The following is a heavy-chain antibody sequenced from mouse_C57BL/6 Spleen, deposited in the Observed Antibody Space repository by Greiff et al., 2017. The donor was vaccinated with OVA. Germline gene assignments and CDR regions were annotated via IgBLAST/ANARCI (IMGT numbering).Heavy chain of an antibody. J-gene: IGHJ3*01. D-gene: IGHD2-3*01. Sequence: EVKLKESGPGLVKPSQSLSLTCSVTGYSITSGYYWNWIRQFPGNKLEWMGYISYDGSNNYNPSLKNRISITRDTSKNQFFLKLNSVTTEDTATYYCARGWEGWFAYWGQGTLVTVSA. CDR3: ARGWEGWFAY. CDR2: ISYDGSN. CDR1: GYSITSGYY. V-gene: IGHV3-6*01.